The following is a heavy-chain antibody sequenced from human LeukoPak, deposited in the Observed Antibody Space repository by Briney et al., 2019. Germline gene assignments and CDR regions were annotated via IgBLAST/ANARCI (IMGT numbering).Heavy chain of an antibody. J-gene: IGHJ4*02. Sequence: GGSLRLSCAASGFTFSSYSMNWVRQAPGKGLEWVSSISSSSSYIYYADSVKGRFTISRDNAKNSLYLQMNSLRAEDTAVYYCASYSSGWSQHDYWGQGTLVTVSS. CDR3: ASYSSGWSQHDY. V-gene: IGHV3-21*01. CDR1: GFTFSSYS. D-gene: IGHD6-19*01. CDR2: ISSSSSYI.